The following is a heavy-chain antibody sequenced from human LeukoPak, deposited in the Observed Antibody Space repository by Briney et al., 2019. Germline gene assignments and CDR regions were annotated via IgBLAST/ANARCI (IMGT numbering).Heavy chain of an antibody. J-gene: IGHJ4*02. CDR1: GYSFTAYW. D-gene: IGHD2-15*01. CDR2: IAPGDSDT. Sequence: GESLKISCKGSGYSFTAYWIGWVRQMPGKGLELMGIIAPGDSDTRYNPAFQGQVTISADKSISTAYLQWSSLKASDTAMYYCARGDCSGGNCDFDYWGQGTLVTVSS. CDR3: ARGDCSGGNCDFDY. V-gene: IGHV5-51*01.